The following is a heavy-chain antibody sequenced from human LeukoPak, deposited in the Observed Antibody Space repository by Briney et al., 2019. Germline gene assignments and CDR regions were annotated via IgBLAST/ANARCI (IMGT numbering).Heavy chain of an antibody. CDR1: GYTLTELS. V-gene: IGHV1-8*01. CDR2: MNPNSGNT. D-gene: IGHD3-22*01. Sequence: GASVKVSCKVSGYTLTELSMHWVRQATGPGLEWMGWMNPNSGNTGYAQKFQGRVTMTRNTSISTAYMELSSLRSEDTAVYYCARGYDSSGSPYYYYYGMDVWGQGTTVTVSS. CDR3: ARGYDSSGSPYYYYYGMDV. J-gene: IGHJ6*02.